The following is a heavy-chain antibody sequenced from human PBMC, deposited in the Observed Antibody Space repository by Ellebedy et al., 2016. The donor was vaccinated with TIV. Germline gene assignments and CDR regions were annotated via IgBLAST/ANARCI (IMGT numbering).Heavy chain of an antibody. CDR3: ARHIGYSNGPSEY. Sequence: SVKVSCKASGYTFTSFGISWVRQAPGLGLEWIGGIIAIFGTTKYAQKFQGRVTITADQLTTTSHMELSDLRFEDTAIYYCARHIGYSNGPSEYWGQGSLVTVSS. V-gene: IGHV1-69*13. D-gene: IGHD6-19*01. J-gene: IGHJ4*02. CDR2: IIAIFGTT. CDR1: GYTFTSFG.